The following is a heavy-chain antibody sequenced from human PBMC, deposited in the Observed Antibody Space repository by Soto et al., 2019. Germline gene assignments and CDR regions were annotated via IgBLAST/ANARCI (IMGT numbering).Heavy chain of an antibody. D-gene: IGHD2-21*01. V-gene: IGHV3-23*01. CDR2: LSGSGDNT. CDR1: GFTFSDHA. J-gene: IGHJ4*02. CDR3: ARSMSRVVDWVFFDL. Sequence: EVQLLESGGGLVQPGGSLRLSCAASGFTFSDHALSWVYHTPRQGHEWVSVLSGSGDNTNHADSVKGRFTISRDNSKNTFFLQMNNLRAEDTAIYYCARSMSRVVDWVFFDLWGQGTLVTVSS.